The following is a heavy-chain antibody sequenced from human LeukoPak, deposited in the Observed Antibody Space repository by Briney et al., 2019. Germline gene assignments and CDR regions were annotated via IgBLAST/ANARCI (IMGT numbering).Heavy chain of an antibody. J-gene: IGHJ6*02. D-gene: IGHD6-19*01. V-gene: IGHV4-59*01. CDR3: ARGVWLDYGMDV. Sequence: SETLSLTCTVSGGSISSYCWSWIRQPPGKGLEWIGYIYYSGSTNYNPSLKSRVTISVDTSKNQFSLKLSSVTAADTAVYYCARGVWLDYGMDVWGQGTTVTVSS. CDR1: GGSISSYC. CDR2: IYYSGST.